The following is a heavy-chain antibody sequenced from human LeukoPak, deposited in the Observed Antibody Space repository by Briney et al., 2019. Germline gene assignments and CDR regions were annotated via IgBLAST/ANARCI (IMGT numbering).Heavy chain of an antibody. V-gene: IGHV3-23*01. CDR3: AYSSPHWELLSPDAFDI. CDR1: GFTFSDYY. D-gene: IGHD1-26*01. J-gene: IGHJ3*02. CDR2: ISGSGGST. Sequence: GGSLRLSCAASGFTFSDYYISWIRQAPGKGLEWVSAISGSGGSTYYADSVKGRFTTSRDNSKNTLYLQMNSLRAEDTAVYYCAYSSPHWELLSPDAFDIWGQGTMVTVSS.